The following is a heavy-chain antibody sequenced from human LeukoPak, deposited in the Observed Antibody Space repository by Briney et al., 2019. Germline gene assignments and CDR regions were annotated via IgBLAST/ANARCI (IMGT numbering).Heavy chain of an antibody. CDR1: GFTFSSYS. CDR3: ARDRSGGSWGAFDI. CDR2: ISSSSSYI. V-gene: IGHV3-21*01. J-gene: IGHJ3*02. Sequence: PGGSLRLSCAASGFTFSSYSMNWVRQAPGKGPEWVSSISSSSSYIYYADSVKGRFTISRDNAKNSLYLQMNSLRAEDTAVYYCARDRSGGSWGAFDIWGQGTMVTVSS. D-gene: IGHD2-15*01.